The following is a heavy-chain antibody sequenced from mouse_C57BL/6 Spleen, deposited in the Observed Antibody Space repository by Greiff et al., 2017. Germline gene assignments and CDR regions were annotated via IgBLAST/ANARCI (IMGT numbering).Heavy chain of an antibody. D-gene: IGHD2-5*01. CDR3: TRYSNPFDY. Sequence: LQESGAELVRPGASVKLSCTASGFNIKDYYMHWVKQRPEQGLEWIGRIDPEDGDTEYAPKFQGKATMTADTSSNPAYLQLSSLTSEDTAVYYCTRYSNPFDYWGQGTTLTVSS. CDR2: IDPEDGDT. CDR1: GFNIKDYY. V-gene: IGHV14-1*01. J-gene: IGHJ2*01.